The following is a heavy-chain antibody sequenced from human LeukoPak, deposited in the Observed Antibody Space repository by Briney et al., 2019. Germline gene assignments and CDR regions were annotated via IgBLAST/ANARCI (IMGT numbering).Heavy chain of an antibody. D-gene: IGHD1-7*01. CDR3: ARSWNYGGFPNDY. V-gene: IGHV3-11*01. CDR1: GFTFSDYY. Sequence: GGSLRLSCAASGFTFSDYYMSWIRQAPGKGLEWVSYISSSGSTIYYADSVKGRFTISRDNAKNSLYLQMNSLRAKDTAVYYCARSWNYGGFPNDYWGQGTLVTVSS. CDR2: ISSSGSTI. J-gene: IGHJ4*02.